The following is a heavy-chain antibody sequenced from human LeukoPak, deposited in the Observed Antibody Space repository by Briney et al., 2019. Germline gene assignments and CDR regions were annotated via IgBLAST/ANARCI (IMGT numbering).Heavy chain of an antibody. CDR1: GFTFSSYA. D-gene: IGHD2-15*01. Sequence: GGSLRLSCAASGFTFSSYAMAWVRQAPGKGLEWVSTAGGNGGSTDYAASVKGRFTNSRDSSRNTLHLQINSLRADDTAVYFCARGAHYTRSGYDFAYWGQGTLVTVSS. CDR2: AGGNGGST. V-gene: IGHV3-23*01. J-gene: IGHJ4*02. CDR3: ARGAHYTRSGYDFAY.